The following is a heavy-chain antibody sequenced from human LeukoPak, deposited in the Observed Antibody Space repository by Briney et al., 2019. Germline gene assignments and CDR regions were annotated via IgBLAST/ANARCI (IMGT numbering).Heavy chain of an antibody. CDR3: ATGGDDYFDY. V-gene: IGHV3-21*01. CDR2: ISSSSTYI. Sequence: GGSLRLSCTASGLTFSRYSINWVRQAPEKGLEWVSFISSSSTYIYYADSVKGRFTISRDNAKNSLYLQMNSLRAEDTAVYYCATGGDDYFDYWGQGTLVTVSS. CDR1: GLTFSRYS. J-gene: IGHJ4*02.